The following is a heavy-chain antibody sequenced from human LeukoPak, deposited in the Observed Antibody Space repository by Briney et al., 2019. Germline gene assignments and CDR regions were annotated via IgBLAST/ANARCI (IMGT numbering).Heavy chain of an antibody. CDR1: GFTFSSYG. CDR3: AKLVFGSSSSEYYYGMDV. J-gene: IGHJ6*02. D-gene: IGHD6-6*01. Sequence: GGSLRLSCAASGFTFSSYGMHWVRQAPGKGLEWVAVISYDGSNKYYADSVKGRFTISRDNSKNTLYLQMNSLRAEDTAVYYCAKLVFGSSSSEYYYGMDVWGQGTTVTVSS. CDR2: ISYDGSNK. V-gene: IGHV3-30*18.